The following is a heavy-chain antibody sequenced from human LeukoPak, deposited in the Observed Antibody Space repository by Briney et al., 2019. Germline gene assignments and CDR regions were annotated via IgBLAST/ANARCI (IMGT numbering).Heavy chain of an antibody. CDR1: GGSISSYY. V-gene: IGHV4-34*01. CDR3: ALIYDSSGYYSTNYPFDY. CDR2: INHSGST. D-gene: IGHD3-22*01. Sequence: SETLSLTCTVSGGSISSYYWSWIRQPPGKGLEWIGEINHSGSTNYNPSLKSRVTISVDTSKNQFSLKLSSVTAADTAVYYCALIYDSSGYYSTNYPFDYWGQGTLVTVSS. J-gene: IGHJ4*02.